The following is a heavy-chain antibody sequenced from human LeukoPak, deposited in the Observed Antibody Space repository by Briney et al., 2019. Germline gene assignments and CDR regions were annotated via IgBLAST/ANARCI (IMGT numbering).Heavy chain of an antibody. J-gene: IGHJ3*02. Sequence: SETLSLTCTVSGGSISSSSYYWGWIRQPPGKGLEWIGSIYYSGSTYYNPSLKSRVTISVDTSKNQFSLKLSSVTAADTAVYYCARKTTRGAFDIWGQGTMVTVSS. CDR1: GGSISSSSYY. CDR2: IYYSGST. CDR3: ARKTTRGAFDI. V-gene: IGHV4-39*01. D-gene: IGHD1-14*01.